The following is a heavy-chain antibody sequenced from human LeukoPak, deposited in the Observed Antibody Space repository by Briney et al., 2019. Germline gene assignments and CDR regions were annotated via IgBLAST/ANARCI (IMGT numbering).Heavy chain of an antibody. D-gene: IGHD2-15*01. CDR3: AKNGDRGAYCTGGTCYPYFYYYMDV. CDR1: GFTVSSNY. V-gene: IGHV3-66*01. J-gene: IGHJ6*03. Sequence: GGSLRLSCAASGFTVSSNYMSWVRQAPGKGLEWVSVIYSGGSIYYADSVKGRFTISRDNSKNTVYLQMNSLRAEDTAIYYCAKNGDRGAYCTGGTCYPYFYYYMDVWGKGTTVTI. CDR2: IYSGGSI.